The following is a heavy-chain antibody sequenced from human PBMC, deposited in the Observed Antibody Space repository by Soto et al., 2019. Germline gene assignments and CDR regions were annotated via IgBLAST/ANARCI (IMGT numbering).Heavy chain of an antibody. J-gene: IGHJ4*02. CDR2: IWYDGSNK. CDR3: ARDRVGGDRQQLECGY. CDR1: GFTFSSYG. V-gene: IGHV3-33*01. Sequence: QVQLVESGGGVVQPGRSLRLSCAASGFTFSSYGMHWVRQAPGKGLEWVAVIWYDGSNKYYADSVKGRFTISRDNSKNTLYLQMNSLRAEDTAVYYCARDRVGGDRQQLECGYWGQGTLVTVSS. D-gene: IGHD6-13*01.